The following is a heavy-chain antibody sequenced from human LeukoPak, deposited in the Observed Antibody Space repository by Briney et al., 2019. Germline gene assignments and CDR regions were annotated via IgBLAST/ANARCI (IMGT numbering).Heavy chain of an antibody. CDR2: IIPIFGTA. D-gene: IGHD3-10*01. CDR3: ARVEGYGSGDYFDY. V-gene: IGHV1-69*13. CDR1: GGAFSSYA. Sequence: SVKVSCKAAGGAFSSYAISWVRQAPGQGLEWMGGIIPIFGTANYAQKFQGRVTITADESTSTAYMELSSLRSEDTAVYYCARVEGYGSGDYFDYWGQGTLVTVSS. J-gene: IGHJ4*02.